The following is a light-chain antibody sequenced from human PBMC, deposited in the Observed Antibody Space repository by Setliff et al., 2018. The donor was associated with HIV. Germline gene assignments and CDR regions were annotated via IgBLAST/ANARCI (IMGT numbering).Light chain of an antibody. V-gene: IGLV2-23*02. CDR1: SSDIGTYNF. Sequence: QSVLTQPASVSGSPGQSITISCTGSSSDIGTYNFVSWYQQYPNKAPKVVIYEVSVRPSGISNRFSGSKSGNTASLTISGLQAEDEADYYCCSYAGSYTPVIFGGGTKVTVL. CDR2: EVS. CDR3: CSYAGSYTPVI. J-gene: IGLJ2*01.